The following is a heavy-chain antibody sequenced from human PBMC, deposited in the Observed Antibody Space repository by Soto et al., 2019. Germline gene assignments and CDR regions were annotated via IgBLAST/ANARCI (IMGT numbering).Heavy chain of an antibody. J-gene: IGHJ6*02. D-gene: IGHD5-18*01. CDR1: GFTFSSYA. CDR2: ISGSGGST. CDR3: AKARDKGQIQLWLRYYYYGMDV. Sequence: HPGGSLRLSCAASGFTFSSYAMSWVRQAPGKGLEWVSAISGSGGSTYYADSVKGRFTISRDNSKNTLYLQMNSLRAEDTAVYYCAKARDKGQIQLWLRYYYYGMDVWGQGTTVTVSS. V-gene: IGHV3-23*01.